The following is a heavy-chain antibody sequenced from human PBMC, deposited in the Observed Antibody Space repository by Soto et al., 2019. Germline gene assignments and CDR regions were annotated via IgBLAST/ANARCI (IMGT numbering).Heavy chain of an antibody. CDR2: IYSNGRT. CDR1: GGSISNNY. V-gene: IGHV4-4*07. J-gene: IGHJ1*01. Sequence: QVQLQESGPRLVKPSETLSLTCNVSGGSISNNYWTWIRQPAGKGLEWIGRIYSNGRTNFNPSLKSRISMSIDTSKNQFSLKLTPVTAADTAVYYCARSYRDSYEHWGQGTLVTVSS. CDR3: ARSYRDSYEH. D-gene: IGHD4-17*01.